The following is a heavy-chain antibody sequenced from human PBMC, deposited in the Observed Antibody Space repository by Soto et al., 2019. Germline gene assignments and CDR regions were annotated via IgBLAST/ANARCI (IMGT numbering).Heavy chain of an antibody. CDR3: ARGSMVDWFDP. Sequence: GGALRDSCAASGFTVGSDARRGVRQAPGKGLEWVSATSGSGGSTYYADSVKGRFTISRDNSKNTLYLQMNSLRAEDTAVYYCARGSMVDWFDPWGQGTLVTVSS. V-gene: IGHV3-23*01. CDR2: TSGSGGST. J-gene: IGHJ5*02. CDR1: GFTVGSDA. D-gene: IGHD3-10*01.